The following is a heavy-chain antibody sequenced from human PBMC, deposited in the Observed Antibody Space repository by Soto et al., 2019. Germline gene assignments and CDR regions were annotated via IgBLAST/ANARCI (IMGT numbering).Heavy chain of an antibody. CDR3: ARVTVGYSYGYVYFDY. CDR1: DGYSSSGGYS. J-gene: IGHJ4*02. D-gene: IGHD5-18*01. CDR2: IYHSGST. V-gene: IGHV4-30-2*01. Sequence: PSVTISLTCAVADGYSSSGGYSCSWIRQPPGKGLEWIGYIYHSGSTYYNPSLKSRVTISVDRSKNQFSLKLSSVTAADTAVYYCARVTVGYSYGYVYFDYWGQGTLVTVSS.